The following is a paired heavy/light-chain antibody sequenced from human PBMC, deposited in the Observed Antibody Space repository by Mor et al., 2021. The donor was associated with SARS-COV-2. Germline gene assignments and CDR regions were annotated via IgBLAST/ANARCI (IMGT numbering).Light chain of an antibody. CDR2: DVN. Sequence: QSALTQPASVSGSPGQSITISCTGTSSDVGNDADYVSWFQQHPGEAPKLMLYDVNIRPSGVSNRFSGSKSGNTASLTISGLQAEDEADYYCNSYTTINTLVFGTGTKVTVL. CDR3: NSYTTINTLV. V-gene: IGLV2-14*01. J-gene: IGLJ1*01. CDR1: SSDVGNDADY.
Heavy chain of an antibody. CDR2: ILYDGRDK. Sequence: QVQVVESGGGVVQPGRSLRLSCAASGFIFSNYAMHWVRQAPGKGLEWVAIILYDGRDKYYADSVKGRFTISRDNSKNTVYLEMNSLRAEDTALYYCVRGDNSGWSVPEYWGQGTRVTVSS. J-gene: IGHJ4*02. CDR1: GFIFSNYA. CDR3: VRGDNSGWSVPEY. V-gene: IGHV3-33*08. D-gene: IGHD6-19*01.